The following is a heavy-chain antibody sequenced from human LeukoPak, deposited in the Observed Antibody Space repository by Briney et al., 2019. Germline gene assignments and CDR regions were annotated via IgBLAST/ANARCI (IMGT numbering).Heavy chain of an antibody. V-gene: IGHV3-23*01. CDR2: ISGSGGST. CDR3: AKDLAHCSGGSCQYYYYYYGMDV. J-gene: IGHJ6*02. Sequence: GGSLRLSCAASGFTFSSYAMSWVRQAPGKGLEWVSAISGSGGSTYYADPVKGRFTISRDNSKNTLYLQMNSLRAEDTAVYYCAKDLAHCSGGSCQYYYYYYGMDVWGQGTTVTVSS. CDR1: GFTFSSYA. D-gene: IGHD2-15*01.